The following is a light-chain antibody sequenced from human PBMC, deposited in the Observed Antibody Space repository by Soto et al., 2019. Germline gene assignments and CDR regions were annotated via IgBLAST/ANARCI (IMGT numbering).Light chain of an antibody. Sequence: QSVLTQPASVSGSPGQSITISCTGTSSDVGAHNFVSWYQQHPGKAPKLMIYEVSNRPSGVSNRFSGSKSGNTASLTISGHQAEDEADYYCYSYTNTAARVFGTGTKVTVL. CDR2: EVS. CDR3: YSYTNTAARV. V-gene: IGLV2-14*01. CDR1: SSDVGAHNF. J-gene: IGLJ1*01.